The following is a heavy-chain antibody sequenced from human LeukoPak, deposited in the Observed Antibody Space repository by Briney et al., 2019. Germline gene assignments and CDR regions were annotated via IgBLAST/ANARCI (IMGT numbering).Heavy chain of an antibody. D-gene: IGHD2-2*01. CDR3: ATTKDIVVVPPEY. CDR2: ISAYNGNT. CDR1: GYTFTSYG. V-gene: IGHV1-18*01. J-gene: IGHJ4*02. Sequence: ASVTVSFKASGYTFTSYGISWVRQAPGQGLEWMGWISAYNGNTNYAQKLQGRVTMTTDTSTSTAYMELRSLRSDDTAVYYCATTKDIVVVPPEYWGQGTLVTVSS.